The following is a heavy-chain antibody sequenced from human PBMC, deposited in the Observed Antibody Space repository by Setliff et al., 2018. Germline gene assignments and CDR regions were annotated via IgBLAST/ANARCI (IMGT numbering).Heavy chain of an antibody. J-gene: IGHJ3*01. V-gene: IGHV4-30-4*08. D-gene: IGHD1-26*01. CDR1: GDSISSGDYF. CDR3: AREVGTSTSSDAFDV. Sequence: SETLSLTCTVSGDSISSGDYFWSWIRQPPGKGLEWIAYIYHSGSAYYNPSLKSRVTTSVDTSKNQFSLHLTSVTAADTAVYYCAREVGTSTSSDAFDVWGQGMMVTVS. CDR2: IYHSGSA.